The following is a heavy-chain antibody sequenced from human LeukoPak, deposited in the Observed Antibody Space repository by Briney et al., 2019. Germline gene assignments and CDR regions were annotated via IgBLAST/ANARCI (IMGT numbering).Heavy chain of an antibody. CDR2: ISAYNGNT. Sequence: GASVKVSCKASVYTFTSYGISWVRQAPGQGLEWMGWISAYNGNTNYAQKLQGRVTMTTDTSTSTAYMELRSLRSDDTAVYYCARVTGGSGSYYFDYWGQGTLVTVSS. J-gene: IGHJ4*02. D-gene: IGHD3-10*01. V-gene: IGHV1-18*01. CDR1: VYTFTSYG. CDR3: ARVTGGSGSYYFDY.